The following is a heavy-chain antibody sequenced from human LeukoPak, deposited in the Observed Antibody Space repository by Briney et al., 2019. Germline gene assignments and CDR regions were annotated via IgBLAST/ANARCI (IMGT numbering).Heavy chain of an antibody. Sequence: ASVKVSCKASGYTFTGYYMHWVRQAPGQGLEWMGWIKPNSGGTNYAQKFQGRVTMTRDTSISTAYMELSRLRSDDTAVYYCARERSRGMIVVVDAFDIWGQGTMVTVSS. CDR1: GYTFTGYY. CDR2: IKPNSGGT. J-gene: IGHJ3*02. D-gene: IGHD3-22*01. V-gene: IGHV1-2*02. CDR3: ARERSRGMIVVVDAFDI.